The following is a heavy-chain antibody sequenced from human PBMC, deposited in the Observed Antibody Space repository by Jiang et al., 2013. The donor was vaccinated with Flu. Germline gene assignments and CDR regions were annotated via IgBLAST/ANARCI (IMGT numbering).Heavy chain of an antibody. J-gene: IGHJ6*04. CDR2: IYYSGST. CDR1: GGSISSYY. CDR3: ARQSSGYYPYGMDV. Sequence: GSGLVKPSETLSLTCTVPGGSISSYYWSWIRQPPGKGLEWIGYIYYSGSTNYNPSLKSRVTISVDTSKNQFSLKLSSVTAADTAVYYCARQSSGYYPYGMDVWGKGTTVTVSS. D-gene: IGHD3-22*01. V-gene: IGHV4-59*08.